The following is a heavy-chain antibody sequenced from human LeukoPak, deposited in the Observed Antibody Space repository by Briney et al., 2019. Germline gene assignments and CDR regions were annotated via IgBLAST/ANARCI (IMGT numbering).Heavy chain of an antibody. CDR1: GGSISNYY. CDR2: IYYSGRT. D-gene: IGHD5-18*01. Sequence: SETLSLTCTVSGGSISNYYWSWIRQPPGKGLEWIGYIYYSGRTRYNPSLKSPVTISVDTSKNQFSLKLSSVTAADTAVYYCARHGGYSYGRRPYYYYMDVWGKGTTVTISS. V-gene: IGHV4-59*08. J-gene: IGHJ6*03. CDR3: ARHGGYSYGRRPYYYYMDV.